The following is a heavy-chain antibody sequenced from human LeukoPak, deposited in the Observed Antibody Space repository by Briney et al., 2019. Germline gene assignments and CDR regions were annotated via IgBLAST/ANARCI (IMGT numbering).Heavy chain of an antibody. J-gene: IGHJ6*02. CDR1: GGSISSYY. CDR3: AREVYCSGGSCYQFYYYYGMDV. CDR2: IYYSGST. D-gene: IGHD2-15*01. V-gene: IGHV4-59*01. Sequence: SETLSLTCTVSGGSISSYYWSWIRQPPGKGLEWIGYIYYSGSTNYNPSLKSRVTISVDTSKNQFSLKLSSVTAADTAVYYCAREVYCSGGSCYQFYYYYGMDVWGQGTTVTVSS.